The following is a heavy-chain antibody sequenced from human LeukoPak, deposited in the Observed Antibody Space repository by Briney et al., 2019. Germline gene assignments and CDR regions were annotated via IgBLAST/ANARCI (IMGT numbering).Heavy chain of an antibody. CDR3: TRHWGSDNWFDP. Sequence: GGSLRLSCAASGFTVSSNYMTWVRQAPGKGLEWVSVIYSGGSTYYADSVKGRFTISRDNSKNTLYLQMNSLRAEDTPVYYCTRHWGSDNWFDPWGQGTLVTVSS. J-gene: IGHJ5*02. CDR2: IYSGGST. CDR1: GFTVSSNY. D-gene: IGHD7-27*01. V-gene: IGHV3-53*01.